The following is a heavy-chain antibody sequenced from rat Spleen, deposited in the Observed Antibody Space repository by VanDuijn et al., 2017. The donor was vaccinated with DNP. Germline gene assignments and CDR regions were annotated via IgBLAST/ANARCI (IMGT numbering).Heavy chain of an antibody. V-gene: IGHV5-29*01. Sequence: EVQLVESGGDLVQPGGSLKLSCAASGFTFSNYGMAWVRQAPTKGLEWAAYISYDGSSTYYRDSVKGRFTISRDNAKNTLYLQMNSLRSEDTATYYCARSARYYAMDAWGQGTSVTVS. CDR3: ARSARYYAMDA. CDR2: ISYDGSST. J-gene: IGHJ4*01. CDR1: GFTFSNYG.